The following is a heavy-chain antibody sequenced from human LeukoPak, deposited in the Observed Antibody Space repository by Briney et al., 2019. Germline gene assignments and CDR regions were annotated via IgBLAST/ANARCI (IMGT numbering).Heavy chain of an antibody. V-gene: IGHV4-61*01. CDR3: ARVKKGLGTSFDY. Sequence: PSETLSLTCTVSGGSINTGTYYWGWIRQPPGKGLEWIGNIYYSGSTNYNPSLKSRVTISVDTSKNQFSLKLSSVTAADTAVYYCARVKKGLGTSFDYWGQGTLVTVSS. D-gene: IGHD2-2*01. CDR2: IYYSGST. CDR1: GGSINTGTYY. J-gene: IGHJ4*02.